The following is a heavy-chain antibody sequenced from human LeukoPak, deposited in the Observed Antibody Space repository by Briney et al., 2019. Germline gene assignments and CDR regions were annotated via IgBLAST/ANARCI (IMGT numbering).Heavy chain of an antibody. J-gene: IGHJ3*02. D-gene: IGHD5-18*01. Sequence: ASETLSLTCTVSGDSISSKTYYWVWIRQPPEKGLEVIGSIYYAGGTHYNPSLKSRVTISVDRSKNQFSLKLSSVTAADTAVYYCARGRDSYGFIWGQGTMVTVSS. V-gene: IGHV4-39*07. CDR2: IYYAGGT. CDR3: ARGRDSYGFI. CDR1: GDSISSKTYY.